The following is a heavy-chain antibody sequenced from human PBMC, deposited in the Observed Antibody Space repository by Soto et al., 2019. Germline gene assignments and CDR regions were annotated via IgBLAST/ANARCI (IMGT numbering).Heavy chain of an antibody. CDR2: IYYSGRT. D-gene: IGHD2-2*01. Sequence: QVQLQESGPGLVKPSQTLSLTCTVSGGSISSGGYYWSWIRQHPGKGLERLGYIYYSGRTYYNPSLKSRVTISVDTSKNQFSLKLSSVTAADTAVYYCARDRIVPAAPYYYGMDVWGQGTTVTVSS. J-gene: IGHJ6*02. V-gene: IGHV4-31*03. CDR3: ARDRIVPAAPYYYGMDV. CDR1: GGSISSGGYY.